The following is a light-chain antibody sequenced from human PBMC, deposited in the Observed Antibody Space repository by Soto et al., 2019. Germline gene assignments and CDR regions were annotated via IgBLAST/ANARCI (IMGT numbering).Light chain of an antibody. CDR2: KES. J-gene: IGKJ1*01. CDR1: QSISIY. CDR3: QPYNSYWT. Sequence: DIQMTQSPSSLSASVGARLTITCRASQSISIYLNWYQLKPGKAPKLLIYKESSLESGVPSRFSGSGSGTEFTLTISSLQPDDFATYYCQPYNSYWTFGQGTKVDIK. V-gene: IGKV1-5*03.